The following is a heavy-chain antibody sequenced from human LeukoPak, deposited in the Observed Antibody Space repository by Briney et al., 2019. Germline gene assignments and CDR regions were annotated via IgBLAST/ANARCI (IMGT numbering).Heavy chain of an antibody. CDR2: IYPGDSDT. V-gene: IGHV5-51*01. CDR1: GYSFTTYW. CDR3: ARHKTVTNANWFDP. Sequence: GESLKISCKGSGYSFTTYWIGWVRQMPGKGLECLGVIYPGDSDTRYSPSFQGQVTISADKSISTAYLQWSSLKASDTAMYYCARHKTVTNANWFDPWGQGTLVTVSS. D-gene: IGHD4-17*01. J-gene: IGHJ5*02.